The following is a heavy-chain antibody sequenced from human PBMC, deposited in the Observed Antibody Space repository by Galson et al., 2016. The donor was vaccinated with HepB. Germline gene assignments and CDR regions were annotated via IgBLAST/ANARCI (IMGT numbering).Heavy chain of an antibody. Sequence: SLRLSCAASGFSFSHPFSNAFKNAWMSWVRQAPGKGLEWVGRIKSKVDGGTEHYAAPVKGRFTVSRDDSKDMLYLQMDSLKTDDPAVYYCTADIPNVGSGYNDFDFWGQGTLVTVSS. CDR1: GFSFSHPFSNAFKNAW. CDR3: TADIPNVGSGYNDFDF. J-gene: IGHJ4*02. D-gene: IGHD5-12*01. V-gene: IGHV3-15*01. CDR2: IKSKVDGGTE.